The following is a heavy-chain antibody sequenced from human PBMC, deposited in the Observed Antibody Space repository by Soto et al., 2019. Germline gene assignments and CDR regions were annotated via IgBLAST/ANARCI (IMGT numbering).Heavy chain of an antibody. CDR3: TRDKRDCSSTSCYERDYYYYYGMDV. D-gene: IGHD2-2*01. CDR2: IRSKAYGGTT. J-gene: IGHJ6*02. Sequence: PGGSLRLSCTASGFTFGDYAMSWFRQAPGKGLEWVGCIRSKAYGGTTEYAASVKGRFTISRDDSKSIVYLQMNSLKNEDTAEYYCTRDKRDCSSTSCYERDYYYYYGMDVWGQGT. CDR1: GFTFGDYA. V-gene: IGHV3-49*03.